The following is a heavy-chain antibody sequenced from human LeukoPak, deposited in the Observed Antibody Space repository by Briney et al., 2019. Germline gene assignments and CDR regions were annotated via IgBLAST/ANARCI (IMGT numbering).Heavy chain of an antibody. CDR2: IYYSGST. V-gene: IGHV4-59*01. CDR1: GGSISSYY. CDR3: ARDLGYSSSWYKQNDAFDI. Sequence: PSETLSLTCTVSGGSISSYYWSWIRQPPGKGLEWIGYIYYSGSTNYNPSLKSRVTISVDTSKNQFSLKLSSVTAADTAVYYCARDLGYSSSWYKQNDAFDIWGQGTMVTVSS. D-gene: IGHD6-13*01. J-gene: IGHJ3*02.